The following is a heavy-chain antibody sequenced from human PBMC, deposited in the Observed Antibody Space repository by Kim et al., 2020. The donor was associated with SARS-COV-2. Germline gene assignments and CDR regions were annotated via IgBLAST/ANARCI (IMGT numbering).Heavy chain of an antibody. Sequence: GGSLRLSCAASGFTFSSYGMHWVRQAPGKGLEWVAVISYDGSNKYYADSVKGRFTISRDNSKNTLYLQMNSLRAEDTAVYYCAKGGITMIVPPWDWGQGTLVTVSS. J-gene: IGHJ4*02. CDR3: AKGGITMIVPPWD. D-gene: IGHD3-22*01. CDR1: GFTFSSYG. V-gene: IGHV3-30*18. CDR2: ISYDGSNK.